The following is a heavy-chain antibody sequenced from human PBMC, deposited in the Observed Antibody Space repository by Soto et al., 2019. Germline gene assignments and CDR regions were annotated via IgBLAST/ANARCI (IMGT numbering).Heavy chain of an antibody. J-gene: IGHJ4*02. CDR1: GFTFSSYA. V-gene: IGHV3-30-3*01. CDR2: ISYDGSNK. Sequence: PGGSLRLSCAASGFTFSSYAMHWVRQAPGKGLEWVAVISYDGSNKYYADSVKGRFTISRDNSKNTLYLQMNSLRAEDTAVYYCARDRLSPTKTYYDYVWGSYRPSPPLYWGQGTLVTVSS. CDR3: ARDRLSPTKTYYDYVWGSYRPSPPLY. D-gene: IGHD3-16*02.